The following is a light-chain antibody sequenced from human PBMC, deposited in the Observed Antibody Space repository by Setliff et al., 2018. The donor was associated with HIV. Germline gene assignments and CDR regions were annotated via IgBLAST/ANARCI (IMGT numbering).Light chain of an antibody. V-gene: IGLV2-14*02. CDR1: SXXXGAYNL. CDR3: SSYTRXSTDV. CDR2: EVN. J-gene: IGLJ1*01. Sequence: QSALTQPASVSGSPGQSITISCTGTSXXXGAYNLVSWYQQPPGKAPKIMIYEVNKRPSGVSNRFSGSKSGNTASLTISWLPAEAEADYYCSSYTRXSTDVFGTGTKVTV.